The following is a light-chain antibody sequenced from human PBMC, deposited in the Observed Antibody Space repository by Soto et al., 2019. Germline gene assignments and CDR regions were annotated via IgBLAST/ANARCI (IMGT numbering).Light chain of an antibody. CDR1: SSNNGSNT. J-gene: IGLJ2*01. CDR2: TNN. V-gene: IGLV1-44*01. CDR3: AAWDDSLNGVV. Sequence: QSVRTQPPSASGTPGQRVTISCSGSSSNNGSNTVNWYQQLPGTAPKLLICTNNQRPSGVPDRFSGSKSGTSASLAISGLQSEDEADYYCAAWDDSLNGVVFGGGTKLTVL.